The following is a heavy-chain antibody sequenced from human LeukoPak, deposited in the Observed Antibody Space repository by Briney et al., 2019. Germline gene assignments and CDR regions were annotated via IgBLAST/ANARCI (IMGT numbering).Heavy chain of an antibody. J-gene: IGHJ4*02. V-gene: IGHV4-39*01. CDR2: IYYSGST. CDR3: VRPRNSYADLYYFDY. CDR1: GDSISSSNYY. D-gene: IGHD5-18*01. Sequence: SETLSLTCTVSGDSISSSNYYWGWIRQPPGKGLEWIGSIYYSGSTYYNPSLKSRVTISVDTSKNQFSLKLSSVTAVDTAVYYCVRPRNSYADLYYFDYWGQGTLVTVSS.